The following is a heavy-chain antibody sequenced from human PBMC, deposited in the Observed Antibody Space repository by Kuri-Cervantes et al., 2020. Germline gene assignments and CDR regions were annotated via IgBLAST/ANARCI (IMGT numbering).Heavy chain of an antibody. J-gene: IGHJ4*02. V-gene: IGHV3-30-3*02. CDR2: ISYDGSNK. D-gene: IGHD4-11*01. CDR1: GFTFSSYA. CDR3: AKPSTGYSNYLGNDY. Sequence: GESLKISCAASGFTFSSYAMHWVRQAPGKGLEWVAVISYDGSNKYYADSVRGRFTISRDNSKNTLYLQMNSLRAEDTAVYYCAKPSTGYSNYLGNDYWGQGTLVTVSS.